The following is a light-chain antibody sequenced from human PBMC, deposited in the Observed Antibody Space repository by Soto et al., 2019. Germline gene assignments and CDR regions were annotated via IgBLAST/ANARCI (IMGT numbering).Light chain of an antibody. CDR3: QQYGSTLWT. CDR2: GAS. CDR1: QSVSSSY. V-gene: IGKV3-20*01. J-gene: IGKJ1*01. Sequence: EIVLTQSPGTLSLSPGERATLSCRASQSVSSSYLAWYQQKPGQAPRLLIYGASSRATGIPDRFSGSGSGTAFTLTISRLEPEDFAVYYCQQYGSTLWTLGQGNKVEIK.